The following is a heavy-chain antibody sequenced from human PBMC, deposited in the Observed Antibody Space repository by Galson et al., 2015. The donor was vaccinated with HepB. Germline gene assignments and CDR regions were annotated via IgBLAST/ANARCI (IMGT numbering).Heavy chain of an antibody. CDR1: GFTFSTYW. Sequence: SLRLSCAASGFTFSTYWMTWVRQAPGRGLGWVANVKEDGSQKYYVDSVEGRFTISRDNARNSLYLQMNSLRAEDTAVYYCARGRGSVTYYLDYWGQGTLVTVSS. D-gene: IGHD6-19*01. CDR2: VKEDGSQK. J-gene: IGHJ4*02. V-gene: IGHV3-7*03. CDR3: ARGRGSVTYYLDY.